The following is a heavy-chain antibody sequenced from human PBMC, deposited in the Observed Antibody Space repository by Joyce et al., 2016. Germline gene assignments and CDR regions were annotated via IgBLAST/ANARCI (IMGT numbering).Heavy chain of an antibody. CDR2: ISADNGNT. V-gene: IGHV1-18*01. CDR3: ARDSPLEDGFDI. CDR1: GYTFTSYG. Sequence: QVQLVQSGAEVKKPGASVKVSCKASGYTFTSYGISWVRQAPGKGLEWMGWISADNGNTNYAQKFKGRVTMTTDTSTNTAYMELRSLRSDDTAVYYCARDSPLEDGFDIWGQGTMVTVSS. J-gene: IGHJ3*02. D-gene: IGHD3-3*02.